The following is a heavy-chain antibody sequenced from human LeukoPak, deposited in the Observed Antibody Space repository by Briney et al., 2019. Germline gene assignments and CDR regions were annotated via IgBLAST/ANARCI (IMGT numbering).Heavy chain of an antibody. D-gene: IGHD2-21*01. Sequence: PGGSLRLSCAASGFTFSSYWMSWVRQAPGKGLEWVANIKQDGSEKYYVDSVKGRFTISRDNAKNSLYLQMNSLRAEDTAVYYCARESHIVARNWFDPWGQGTLVTVSS. CDR1: GFTFSSYW. CDR2: IKQDGSEK. CDR3: ARESHIVARNWFDP. J-gene: IGHJ5*02. V-gene: IGHV3-7*01.